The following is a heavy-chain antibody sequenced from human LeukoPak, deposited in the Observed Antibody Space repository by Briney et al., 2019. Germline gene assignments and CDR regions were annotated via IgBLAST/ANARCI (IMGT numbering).Heavy chain of an antibody. CDR2: INPNSGGT. V-gene: IGHV1-2*02. D-gene: IGHD5-12*01. Sequence: ASVKVSCKASGYTFTSYGISWVGQAPGQGLEWMGWINPNSGGTNYAQKFQGRVTMTRDTSISTAYMELSRLRSDDTAVYYCARSNYDSGYDPYGFDYWGQGTLVTVSS. CDR1: GYTFTSYG. J-gene: IGHJ4*02. CDR3: ARSNYDSGYDPYGFDY.